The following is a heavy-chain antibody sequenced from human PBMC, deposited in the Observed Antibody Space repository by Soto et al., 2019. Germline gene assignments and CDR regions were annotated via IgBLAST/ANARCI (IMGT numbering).Heavy chain of an antibody. J-gene: IGHJ6*02. V-gene: IGHV4-59*12. CDR2: MYYGGRT. CDR1: GGSISSYY. CDR3: ARDNILGILYGGMDV. D-gene: IGHD3-3*01. Sequence: PSETLSLTCTVSGGSISSYYWSWIRQPPGKGLEWIGYMYYGGRTNYNPSLKSRVTISVDTSKMQFSLKLSSVTAADTAVYYCARDNILGILYGGMDVWGQGTTVTVSS.